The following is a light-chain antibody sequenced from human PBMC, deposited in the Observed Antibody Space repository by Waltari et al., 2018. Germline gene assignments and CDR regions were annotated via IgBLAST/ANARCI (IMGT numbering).Light chain of an antibody. J-gene: IGKJ2*01. CDR2: DAS. Sequence: ILLTQSPATLSLSPGDTATLSCRASQSVGNYLAWYQQKPGQPPRLLIYDASNRATGVPARFRGTGSGTDFTLTISSLEAEDFAVYYCQQRSNWTPHTFGQGARLEI. V-gene: IGKV3-11*01. CDR3: QQRSNWTPHT. CDR1: QSVGNY.